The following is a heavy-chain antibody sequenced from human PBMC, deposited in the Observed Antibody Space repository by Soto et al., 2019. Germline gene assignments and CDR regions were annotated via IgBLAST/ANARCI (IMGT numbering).Heavy chain of an antibody. CDR1: GFIVSSNY. CDR3: LRGRYGSQIH. V-gene: IGHV3-53*04. Sequence: EVRLVESGGGLVQPGGSLRLSCAASGFIVSSNYMTWVRQAPGKGLERVSLLYSGGATHYAASVKGRFTISSHSSQNTLFLQMNSLRTEDTATYYCLRGRYGSQIHWGQGTKVTVSS. J-gene: IGHJ4*02. CDR2: LYSGGAT. D-gene: IGHD3-10*01.